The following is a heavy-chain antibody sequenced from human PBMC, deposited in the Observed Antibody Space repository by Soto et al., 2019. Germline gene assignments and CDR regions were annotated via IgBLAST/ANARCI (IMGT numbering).Heavy chain of an antibody. CDR3: ASRGSGITIFGVVIIGYPLGV. V-gene: IGHV1-69*13. CDR2: IIPIFGTA. Sequence: SVKVSCKASGGTFSSYAISWVRQAPGQGLEWMGGIIPIFGTANYAQKFQGRVTITADESTSTAYMELSSLRSEDTAVYYCASRGSGITIFGVVIIGYPLGVWGQGTTVTVSS. D-gene: IGHD3-3*01. J-gene: IGHJ6*02. CDR1: GGTFSSYA.